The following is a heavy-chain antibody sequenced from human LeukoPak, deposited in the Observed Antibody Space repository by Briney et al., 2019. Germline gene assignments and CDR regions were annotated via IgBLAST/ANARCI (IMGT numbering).Heavy chain of an antibody. CDR2: ISYDGSNK. Sequence: GGSLRLSCAASGFTFSSYGMRWVRQAPGKGLEWVAVISYDGSNKYYADSVKGRFTISRDNSKNTLYLQMNSLRAEDTAVYYCAKDAYFDWLSSGREFDPWGQGTLVTVSS. CDR1: GFTFSSYG. CDR3: AKDAYFDWLSSGREFDP. J-gene: IGHJ5*02. V-gene: IGHV3-30*18. D-gene: IGHD3-9*01.